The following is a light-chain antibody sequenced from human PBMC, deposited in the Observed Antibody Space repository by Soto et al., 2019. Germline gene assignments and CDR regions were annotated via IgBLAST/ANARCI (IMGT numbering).Light chain of an antibody. CDR2: YDS. CDR3: QVWDSSSDRVV. V-gene: IGLV3-21*04. CDR1: NIGSKS. Sequence: SYELTQPPSVSVAPGKTARITCGGNNIGSKSVHWYQQKPGQAPVLVIYYDSHRPSGIPERFSGSNSGNTATLTISRVEAGDEADYYCQVWDSSSDRVVFGGGTKVTVL. J-gene: IGLJ2*01.